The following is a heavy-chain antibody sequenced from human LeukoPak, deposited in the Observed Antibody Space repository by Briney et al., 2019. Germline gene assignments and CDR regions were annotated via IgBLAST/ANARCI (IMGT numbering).Heavy chain of an antibody. CDR2: ISSSSHTI. CDR1: GXTVSSNY. CDR3: ASWGWEQLQSGY. D-gene: IGHD1-26*01. V-gene: IGHV3-48*04. Sequence: GGSLRLSCAASGXTVSSNYMSWVRQAPGKGLEWVSYISSSSHTIYYADSVKGRFTVSRDNAKNSLFLQMNSLRAEDTAVYYCASWGWEQLQSGYWGQGALVTVSS. J-gene: IGHJ4*02.